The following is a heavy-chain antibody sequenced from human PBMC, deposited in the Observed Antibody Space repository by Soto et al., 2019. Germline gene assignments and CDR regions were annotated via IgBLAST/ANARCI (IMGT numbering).Heavy chain of an antibody. CDR1: GGSLSSGGYS. Sequence: SETLSLTCAVSGGSLSSGGYSWSWIRQPPGKGLEWIGYIYHSGSTYYNPSLKSRVTISVDRSKNQFPLKLSSVTAADTAVYYCARGPPPASDPWGKGTLVPVSS. V-gene: IGHV4-30-2*01. J-gene: IGHJ5*02. CDR3: ARGPPPASDP. CDR2: IYHSGST.